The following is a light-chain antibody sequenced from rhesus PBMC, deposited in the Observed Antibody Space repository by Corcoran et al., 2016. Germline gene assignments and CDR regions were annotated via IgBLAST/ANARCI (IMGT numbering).Light chain of an antibody. CDR3: QQYDDRPT. J-gene: IGKJ1*01. CDR1: QDISSW. V-gene: IGKV1-19*01. CDR2: YTS. Sequence: DIQMTQSPSSLSASVGDKVTITCHASQDISSWLVWYQQKPGKAPKPLIYYTSSFQSGVPSRFSGSGSGTDYTRTISSLQPEDFATYYCQQYDDRPTFGQGTKVEIK.